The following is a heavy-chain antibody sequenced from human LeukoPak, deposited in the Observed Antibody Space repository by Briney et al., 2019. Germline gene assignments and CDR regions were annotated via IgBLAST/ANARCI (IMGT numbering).Heavy chain of an antibody. CDR2: ISGSGGST. J-gene: IGHJ2*01. D-gene: IGHD5-18*01. CDR3: ARKRGYSYADWYFDL. Sequence: GGSLRLSCAASGFTFSSYAMSWVRQAPGKGLEWVSAISGSGGSTYYADSVKGRFTISRDNSKNTLYLQMNSLRAEDTAVYYCARKRGYSYADWYFDLWGRGTLVTVSS. CDR1: GFTFSSYA. V-gene: IGHV3-23*01.